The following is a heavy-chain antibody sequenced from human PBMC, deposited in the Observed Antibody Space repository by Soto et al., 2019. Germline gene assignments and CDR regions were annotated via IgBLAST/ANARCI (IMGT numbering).Heavy chain of an antibody. J-gene: IGHJ4*02. D-gene: IGHD1-20*01. CDR1: GFTVGNNY. V-gene: IGHV3-66*03. CDR2: IYSTGTT. Sequence: LRLSCAASGFTVGNNYMSWVRQAPGKGLEWVSLIYSTGTTKYADSVKGRFTVSRDNAKNTLYLQMNSLRAEDTAVYYCARAAPSITGIDYVPFDYWGQGTLVT. CDR3: ARAAPSITGIDYVPFDY.